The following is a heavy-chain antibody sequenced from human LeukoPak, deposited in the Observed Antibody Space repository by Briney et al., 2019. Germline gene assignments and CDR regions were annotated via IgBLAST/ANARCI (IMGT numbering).Heavy chain of an antibody. J-gene: IGHJ4*02. D-gene: IGHD3-3*01. Sequence: GGSLRLSCAASGFTFSSYSMNWVRQAPGKGLEWVSSISSSSSYIYYADSVEGRFTISRDNAKNSLYLQMNSLRAEDTAVYYCASLYDFWSGYHFDYWGQGTLVTVSS. CDR2: ISSSSSYI. V-gene: IGHV3-21*01. CDR3: ASLYDFWSGYHFDY. CDR1: GFTFSSYS.